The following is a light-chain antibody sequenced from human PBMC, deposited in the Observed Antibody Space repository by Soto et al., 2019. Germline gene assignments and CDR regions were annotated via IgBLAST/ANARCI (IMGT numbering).Light chain of an antibody. J-gene: IGKJ1*01. CDR2: GAS. V-gene: IGKV3-15*01. CDR1: QSVSSD. CDR3: QQRSNWPPT. Sequence: EIVMTQPPATLSVSPGERATLSFVASQSVSSDLAWYEQKPGQAPRLLIYGASTRASGIPARFSGSGSGTEFTLTISSLQSEDFAVYYCQQRSNWPPTFGQGTKVDI.